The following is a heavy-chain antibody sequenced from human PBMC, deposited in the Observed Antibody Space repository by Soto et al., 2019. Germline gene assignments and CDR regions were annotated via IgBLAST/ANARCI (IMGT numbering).Heavy chain of an antibody. CDR3: ASRYSGYDLI. V-gene: IGHV1-8*01. J-gene: IGHJ4*02. Sequence: WPRQATGQGLEWMGWMNPNSGNTGYAQKFQGRVTMTRNTSISTAYMELSSLRSEDTAVYYCASRYSGYDLIWGQGTLVTVSS. D-gene: IGHD5-12*01. CDR2: MNPNSGNT.